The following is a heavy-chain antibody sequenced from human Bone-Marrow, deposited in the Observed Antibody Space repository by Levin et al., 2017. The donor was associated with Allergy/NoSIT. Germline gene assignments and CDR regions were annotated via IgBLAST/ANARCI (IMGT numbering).Heavy chain of an antibody. CDR2: IKPDGTGA. J-gene: IGHJ5*02. V-gene: IGHV3-74*01. CDR1: GFTFSNYW. D-gene: IGHD7-27*01. Sequence: SGGSLRLSCAASGFTFSNYWMHWVRQVPGKGLMFVSTIKPDGTGANYAESVRGRFSVSRDNTKNTLFLQMNSLRVEDTGLYFCTNGLTGEASWGRGTLVSVSS. CDR3: TNGLTGEAS.